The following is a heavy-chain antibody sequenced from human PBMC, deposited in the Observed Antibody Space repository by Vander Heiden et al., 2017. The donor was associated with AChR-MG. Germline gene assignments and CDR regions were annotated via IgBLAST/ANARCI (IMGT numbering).Heavy chain of an antibody. Sequence: QLQLQESGPGLVKPSETLSLTCPVSGGSISRSSYYWGWIRQPPGKGLEWIGSIYYSGSTYYNPPLKSRVTISVDTSKNQFSLKLSSVTAADTAVYDCARHKEITMSRLFDLWGRGTLVTVSS. J-gene: IGHJ2*01. CDR1: GGSISRSSYY. V-gene: IGHV4-39*01. D-gene: IGHD3-10*02. CDR2: IYYSGST. CDR3: ARHKEITMSRLFDL.